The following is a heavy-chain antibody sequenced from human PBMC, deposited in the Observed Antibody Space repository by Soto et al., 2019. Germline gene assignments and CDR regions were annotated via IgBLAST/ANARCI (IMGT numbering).Heavy chain of an antibody. CDR2: IYYSGST. CDR3: AREGYCSGGSCYSEPPGDETDAFDI. D-gene: IGHD2-15*01. CDR1: GGSISSYY. Sequence: SETLSLTCTVSGGSISSYYWSWIRQPPGMGLEWIGYIYYSGSTNYNPSLKSRVTISVDTSKNQFSLKLSSVTAADTAVYYCAREGYCSGGSCYSEPPGDETDAFDIWGQGTMVTVSS. J-gene: IGHJ3*02. V-gene: IGHV4-59*01.